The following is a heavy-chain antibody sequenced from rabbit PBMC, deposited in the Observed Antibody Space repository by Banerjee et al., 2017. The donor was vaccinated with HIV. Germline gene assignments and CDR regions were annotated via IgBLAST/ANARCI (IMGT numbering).Heavy chain of an antibody. V-gene: IGHV1S40*01. CDR3: ARDLDGVIGWNFGW. J-gene: IGHJ6*01. CDR2: IYAGSSGNT. CDR1: GFSFNSGYD. D-gene: IGHD4-1*01. Sequence: QSLEESGGGLVKPGASLTLTCKASGFSFNSGYDMCWVRQAPGKGLEWIACIYAGSSGNTYSATWAKGRFTISKTSSTTVTLQMTSLTAADTATYFCARDLDGVIGWNFGWWGPGTLVTVS.